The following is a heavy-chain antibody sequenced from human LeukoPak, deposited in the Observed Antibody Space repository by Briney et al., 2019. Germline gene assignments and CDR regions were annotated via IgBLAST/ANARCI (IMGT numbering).Heavy chain of an antibody. CDR1: GYTFTAYF. CDR2: INPSDGTT. Sequence: ASVKVSCKAFGYTFTAYFIQWVRQAPGQGLEWVGIINPSDGTTSYAQKFQGRVTMTRDTSTSTVYMELSSLRFEDTAVFYCARIHKYCTDGVCSDHWGQGTLVTVSS. J-gene: IGHJ4*02. CDR3: ARIHKYCTDGVCSDH. V-gene: IGHV1-46*01. D-gene: IGHD2-8*01.